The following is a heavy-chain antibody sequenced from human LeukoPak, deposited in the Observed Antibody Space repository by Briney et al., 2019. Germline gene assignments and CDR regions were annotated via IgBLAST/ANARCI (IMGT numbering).Heavy chain of an antibody. CDR1: GFTFDDYA. D-gene: IGHD6-13*01. CDR3: AKGMYSSSWYEDAFDI. J-gene: IGHJ3*02. CDR2: ISWNSRSI. Sequence: PGRSLRLSCAASGFTFDDYAMHWVRQAPGKGLEWVSGISWNSRSIGYADSVKGRFTISRDNAKNSLYLQMNSLRAEDMALYYCAKGMYSSSWYEDAFDIWGQGTMVTVSS. V-gene: IGHV3-9*03.